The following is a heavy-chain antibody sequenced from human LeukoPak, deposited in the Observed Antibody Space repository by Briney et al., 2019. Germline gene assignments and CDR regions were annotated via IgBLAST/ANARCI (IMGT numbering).Heavy chain of an antibody. J-gene: IGHJ4*02. CDR3: ATIFCGGDLSFKGPLDY. V-gene: IGHV4-39*01. CDR1: GCSISSSSYY. Sequence: SETLSLTCTVSGCSISSSSYYWGWIRQPPGKGLEWIGSIYYSGSTYYNPSLKSRVTISVDTSKNQFSLKLSSVTAADTAVYYCATIFCGGDLSFKGPLDYWGQGTLVTVSS. CDR2: IYYSGST. D-gene: IGHD2-21*01.